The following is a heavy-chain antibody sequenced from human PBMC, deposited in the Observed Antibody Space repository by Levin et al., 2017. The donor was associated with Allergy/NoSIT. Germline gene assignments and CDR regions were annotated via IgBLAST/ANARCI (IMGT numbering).Heavy chain of an antibody. CDR3: ARDRGDYDYGDY. Sequence: GESLKISCKASGYTFTSYYMHWVRQAPGQGLEWMGIINPSGGSTSYAQKFQGRVTMTRDTATSTVYMELSSLRSEDTAVYYCARDRGDYDYGDYWGQGPLVTVSS. CDR1: GYTFTSYY. D-gene: IGHD3-16*01. V-gene: IGHV1-46*01. J-gene: IGHJ4*02. CDR2: INPSGGST.